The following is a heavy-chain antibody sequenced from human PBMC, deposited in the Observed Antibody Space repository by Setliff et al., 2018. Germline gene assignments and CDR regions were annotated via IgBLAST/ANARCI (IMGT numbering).Heavy chain of an antibody. CDR2: IIPIFGTT. J-gene: IGHJ6*03. CDR1: RGTFSSYG. V-gene: IGHV1-69*05. D-gene: IGHD5-12*01. Sequence: ASVKVSCKASRGTFSSYGITWVRQAPGQGLEWMGGIIPIFGTTDYAQKFQGRATITTDESTSTAYMEMSSLGSEDTAVYYCARERGDIVSTTSYYYYMDVWGKGTTVTVSS. CDR3: ARERGDIVSTTSYYYYMDV.